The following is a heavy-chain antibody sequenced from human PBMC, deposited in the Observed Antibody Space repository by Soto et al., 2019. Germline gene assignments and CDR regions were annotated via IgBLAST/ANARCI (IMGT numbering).Heavy chain of an antibody. Sequence: QVQLQESGPGLMKPSGTLSLTCAVSGGSITSNWWSWVRQPPGKGLEAIAEIFHTGSANYNPSLMSRLTISVDKSKHHLSLNLNSLTAADTAVYYCARHIAVSGTRGFDHRGQGTLVTVSS. D-gene: IGHD2-21*01. V-gene: IGHV4-4*02. CDR1: GGSITSNW. CDR2: IFHTGSA. CDR3: ARHIAVSGTRGFDH. J-gene: IGHJ4*02.